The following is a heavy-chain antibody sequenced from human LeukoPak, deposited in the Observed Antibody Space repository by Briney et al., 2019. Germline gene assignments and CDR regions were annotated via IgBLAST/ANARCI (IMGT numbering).Heavy chain of an antibody. D-gene: IGHD3-22*01. CDR3: ARQITMIEEGAFDI. CDR1: GGTFNRYA. V-gene: IGHV1-69*13. Sequence: SVKVSCKASGGTFNRYAISWVRQAPGQGLEWMGGIIPIIGTVNYVQKFQGRVTITADESTSTAYMELSSLRSEDTAVYYCARQITMIEEGAFDIWGQGTMVTVSS. CDR2: IIPIIGTV. J-gene: IGHJ3*02.